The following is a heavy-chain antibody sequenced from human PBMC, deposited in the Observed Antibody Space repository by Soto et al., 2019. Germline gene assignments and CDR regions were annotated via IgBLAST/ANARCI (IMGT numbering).Heavy chain of an antibody. CDR2: INSDGSST. D-gene: IGHD3-16*01. CDR1: GFTFSSYW. V-gene: IGHV3-74*01. CDR3: AREHYDYGNYSYYYMDV. J-gene: IGHJ6*03. Sequence: ELQLVESGGGLVQPGGSLRLSCAASGFTFSSYWMHWVRQAPGKGLVWVSRINSDGSSTSYADSVKGRFTISRDNAKITLYLQMNSLRAEDTAVYYCAREHYDYGNYSYYYMDVWGKVTTVTVSS.